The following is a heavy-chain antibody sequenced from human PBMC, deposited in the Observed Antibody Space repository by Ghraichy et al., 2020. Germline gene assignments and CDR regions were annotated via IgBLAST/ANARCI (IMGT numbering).Heavy chain of an antibody. J-gene: IGHJ3*02. CDR2: ISSSSGTI. V-gene: IGHV3-48*02. Sequence: RGSLRLSCAASGFTFSLYSMNWVRQAPGKGLEWVSYISSSSGTIYYADSVKGRFTISRDEAKNSLYLQMSSLTYEDTAVYYCARSQGAFNIWGQGTMVTVSS. CDR1: GFTFSLYS. CDR3: ARSQGAFNI.